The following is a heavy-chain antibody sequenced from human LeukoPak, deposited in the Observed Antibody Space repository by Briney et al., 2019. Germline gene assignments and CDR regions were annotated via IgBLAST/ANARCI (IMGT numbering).Heavy chain of an antibody. Sequence: VKVSCKASGYTFTSYGISWVRQAPGQGLEWMGWISAYNGNTNYAQKLQGRVTLTTDTSTSTAYMELKSLRSDDTAVYYCARCPYGSGSYYFDYWGQGTLVTVSS. V-gene: IGHV1-18*01. CDR1: GYTFTSYG. CDR3: ARCPYGSGSYYFDY. CDR2: ISAYNGNT. J-gene: IGHJ4*02. D-gene: IGHD3-10*01.